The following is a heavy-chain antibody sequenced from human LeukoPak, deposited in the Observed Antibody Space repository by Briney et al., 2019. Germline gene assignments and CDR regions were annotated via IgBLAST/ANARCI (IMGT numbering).Heavy chain of an antibody. Sequence: SETLSLTCTVSGGSLSTYYWSWIRQPPGKGLEWIGYIYYSGSTNYNPSLKSRVTISVDTSKNQFSLKLSSVTAADTAVYYCARASGGYYNNWFDPWGQGTLDTVSS. CDR1: GGSLSTYY. V-gene: IGHV4-59*01. CDR3: ARASGGYYNNWFDP. CDR2: IYYSGST. D-gene: IGHD3-22*01. J-gene: IGHJ5*02.